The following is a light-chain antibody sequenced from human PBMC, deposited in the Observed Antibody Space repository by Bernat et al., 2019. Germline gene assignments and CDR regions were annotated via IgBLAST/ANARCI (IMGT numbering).Light chain of an antibody. CDR3: SSWTTDYVYV. CDR1: SSDVGNFNY. V-gene: IGLV2-14*03. CDR2: DVS. J-gene: IGLJ1*01. Sequence: QSALNQPVSVSGYPGQSITISCTGSSSDVGNFNYVSWYQQHPGKAPKLLICDVSDRPLQVSNRFSGTKSANTASLTISGLQSEDEADYYCSSWTTDYVYVFGSGTKVTVL.